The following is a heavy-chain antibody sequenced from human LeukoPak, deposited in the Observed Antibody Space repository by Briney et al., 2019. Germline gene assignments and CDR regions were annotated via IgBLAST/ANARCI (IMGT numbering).Heavy chain of an antibody. J-gene: IGHJ4*02. CDR1: GGSISSSSYY. D-gene: IGHD6-13*01. V-gene: IGHV4-39*01. CDR2: IYYSGST. CDR3: ARHKGLNHLVPMDY. Sequence: SETLSLTCTVSGGSISSSSYYWGWIRQPPGKGLEWVGSIYYSGSTYYNPSLKSRVTISVDTSKNAFSLKLTSVTAADTAVYYCARHKGLNHLVPMDYWGQGTLVTVSS.